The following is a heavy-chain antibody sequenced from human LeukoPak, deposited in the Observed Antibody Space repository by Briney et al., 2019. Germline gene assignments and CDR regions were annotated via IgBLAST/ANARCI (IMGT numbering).Heavy chain of an antibody. CDR2: ISWNSGSI. V-gene: IGHV3-9*01. Sequence: GGSLRLPCAASGFTFDDYAMHWVRQAPGKGLEWVSGISWNSGSIGYADSVKGRFTISRDNSKNTLYLQMNSLRAEDTAVYYCAKDLRSGLLFFAYWGQGTLVTVSS. J-gene: IGHJ4*02. CDR3: AKDLRSGLLFFAY. D-gene: IGHD6-19*01. CDR1: GFTFDDYA.